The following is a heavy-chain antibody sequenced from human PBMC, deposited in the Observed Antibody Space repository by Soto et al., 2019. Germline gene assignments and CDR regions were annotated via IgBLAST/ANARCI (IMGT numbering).Heavy chain of an antibody. CDR3: AGGDCLKPDRSENIIDY. V-gene: IGHV1-69*13. J-gene: IGHJ4*02. Sequence: SVKVSCKASGGTFSGYAISWVRQVPGQGLEWMGGIIPIFGTANYAQKFQGRVTITADESTSTAYMELSSLRSEDTAVYYCAGGDCLKPDRSENIIDYWGQGTLVTVSS. CDR1: GGTFSGYA. D-gene: IGHD2-21*02. CDR2: IIPIFGTA.